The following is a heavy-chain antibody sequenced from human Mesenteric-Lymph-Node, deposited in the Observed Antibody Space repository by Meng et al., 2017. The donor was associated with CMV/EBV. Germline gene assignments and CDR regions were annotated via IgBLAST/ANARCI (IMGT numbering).Heavy chain of an antibody. V-gene: IGHV4-59*12. CDR2: IYYSGST. D-gene: IGHD3-16*01. J-gene: IGHJ5*02. CDR3: ARGSSLPYIRVRHGFDP. Sequence: GSLRLSCAISGFTFIDSYTMNWIRQTPGKGLEWIGYIYYSGSTNYNPSLKSRVTISVDTSKNQFSLKLTSMSAADTAVYYCARGSSLPYIRVRHGFDPWGQGTLVTVSS. CDR1: GFTFIDSYT.